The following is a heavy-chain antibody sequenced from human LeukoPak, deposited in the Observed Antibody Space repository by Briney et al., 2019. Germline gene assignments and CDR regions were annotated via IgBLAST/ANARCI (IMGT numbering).Heavy chain of an antibody. V-gene: IGHV4-31*03. CDR2: IYYSGST. CDR1: GGSISSGGYY. J-gene: IGHJ5*02. CDR3: ARDRDSYYYGPGSYSYWFDP. Sequence: SETLSLTCTVSGGSISSGGYYWSWIRQHPGKGLEWIGYIYYSGSTYYNPSLKSRVTISLDTSKNQFSLKLSSVTAADTAVYYCARDRDSYYYGPGSYSYWFDPWGQGTLVTVSS. D-gene: IGHD3-10*01.